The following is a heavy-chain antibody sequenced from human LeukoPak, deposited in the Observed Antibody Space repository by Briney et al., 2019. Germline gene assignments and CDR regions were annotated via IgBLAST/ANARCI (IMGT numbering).Heavy chain of an antibody. V-gene: IGHV4-31*03. CDR2: KYYSGSA. D-gene: IGHD2-2*01. Sequence: SETLSLTCNVSGVSVSDGRYYWTWIRQHPGKGLEWIGYKYYSGSAKYNPSLKSRLTISIDTSKNQFSLQLSSVTAADTATYYCATPYCSGISCLDVFNMWGQGTGVTVSS. J-gene: IGHJ3*02. CDR3: ATPYCSGISCLDVFNM. CDR1: GVSVSDGRYY.